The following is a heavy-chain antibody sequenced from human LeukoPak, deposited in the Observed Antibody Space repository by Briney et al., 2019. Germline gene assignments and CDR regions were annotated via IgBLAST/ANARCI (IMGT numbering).Heavy chain of an antibody. CDR3: ARGGGGSYYYFDY. D-gene: IGHD1-26*01. CDR1: GYIFTSYA. J-gene: IGHJ4*02. CDR2: INAGNGNT. Sequence: WASVKVSCKASGYIFTSYAIHWVRQAPGQRLECMGWINAGNGNTKYSQEFQGRVTITRDTSASTAYMELSSLRSEDMAVYYCARGGGGSYYYFDYWGQGTLVTVSS. V-gene: IGHV1-3*03.